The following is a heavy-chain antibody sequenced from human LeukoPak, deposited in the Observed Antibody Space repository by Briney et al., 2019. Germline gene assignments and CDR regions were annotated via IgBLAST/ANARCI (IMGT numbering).Heavy chain of an antibody. Sequence: GGSLRLSCAASGFTFDDYTMHWVRQAPGKGLEWVSLISWDGGSTYYADSVKGRFTISRDNSKNSLYLQMNSLRAEDMALYYCAKGRGGPTAAFDIWGQGTMVTVSS. J-gene: IGHJ3*02. V-gene: IGHV3-43*01. D-gene: IGHD3-16*01. CDR2: ISWDGGST. CDR3: AKGRGGPTAAFDI. CDR1: GFTFDDYT.